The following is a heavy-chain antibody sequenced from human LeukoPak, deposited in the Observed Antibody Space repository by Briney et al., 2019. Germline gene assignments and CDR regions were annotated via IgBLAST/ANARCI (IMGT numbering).Heavy chain of an antibody. CDR1: GFTFSSYA. Sequence: PGGSLRLSCAVSGFTFSSYAMSWVRQAPGKGLEWVSAISGSGRTTYYADSVKGRFTISRDNSKNTLYVQMNGLRAEDTAVYYCAKAERFSGTKTPDYWGQGTLVTVSS. CDR2: ISGSGRTT. CDR3: AKAERFSGTKTPDY. D-gene: IGHD5-12*01. V-gene: IGHV3-23*01. J-gene: IGHJ4*02.